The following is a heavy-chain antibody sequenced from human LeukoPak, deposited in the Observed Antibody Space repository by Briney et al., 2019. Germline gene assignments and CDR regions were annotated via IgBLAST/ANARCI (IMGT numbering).Heavy chain of an antibody. V-gene: IGHV1-24*01. CDR2: FDPEDGET. CDR3: ATVKYYDSSGYCYYFDY. D-gene: IGHD3-22*01. CDR1: GYTLTELS. J-gene: IGHJ4*02. Sequence: ASVKVSCKVSGYTLTELSMHWVRQAPGKGLEWMGGFDPEDGETIYAQKFQGRVTMTEDTSTDTAYMELSSLRSEDTAVYYCATVKYYDSSGYCYYFDYWGQGTLVTVSS.